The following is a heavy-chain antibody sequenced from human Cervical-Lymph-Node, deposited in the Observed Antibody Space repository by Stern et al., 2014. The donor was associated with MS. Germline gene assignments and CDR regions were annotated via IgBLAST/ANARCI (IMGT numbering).Heavy chain of an antibody. CDR2: INPDSGTT. D-gene: IGHD1-26*01. CDR1: GYTFSDHY. Sequence: QVQLVQSGAEVKKPGATVKVSCKASGYTFSDHYIHWVRQAPGQGLEWMGWINPDSGTTGDEHKFEGRFTMTRDTSISTVYMELSRLRSDDTAQYYCARGGKTDYYYGMDVWGQGTTVTVSS. CDR3: ARGGKTDYYYGMDV. V-gene: IGHV1-2*02. J-gene: IGHJ6*02.